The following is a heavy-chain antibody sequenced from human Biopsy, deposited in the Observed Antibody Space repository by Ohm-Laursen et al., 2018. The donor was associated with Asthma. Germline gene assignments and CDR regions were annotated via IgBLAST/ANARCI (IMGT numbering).Heavy chain of an antibody. D-gene: IGHD1-26*01. Sequence: GTLSLTCAVYGGSFSSNYWSWIRQTPGKGLEWLGDTHHSGKTNYNPSPSSRLTLSVDTSKNQFPLRLTSVTAADTAVYYCARGSSSRLSQWELLVSGGKRAHSYYGMDVWGQGTTVTVSS. CDR2: THHSGKT. J-gene: IGHJ6*02. CDR1: GGSFSSNY. V-gene: IGHV4-34*01. CDR3: ARGSSSRLSQWELLVSGGKRAHSYYGMDV.